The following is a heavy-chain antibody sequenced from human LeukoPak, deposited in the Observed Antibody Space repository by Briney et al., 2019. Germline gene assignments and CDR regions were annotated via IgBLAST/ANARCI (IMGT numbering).Heavy chain of an antibody. CDR2: INHRGST. CDR3: ARVECSSTSCYHWFDP. D-gene: IGHD2-2*01. CDR1: GGSFSGYY. J-gene: IGHJ5*02. V-gene: IGHV4-34*01. Sequence: KSSETLSLTCAVYGGSFSGYYWSWIRQPPGKGLEWIGEINHRGSTNYNPSLKSRVTISVDTSKNQFSLKLRSVTAADTAVYYCARVECSSTSCYHWFDPWGQGTLVTVSS.